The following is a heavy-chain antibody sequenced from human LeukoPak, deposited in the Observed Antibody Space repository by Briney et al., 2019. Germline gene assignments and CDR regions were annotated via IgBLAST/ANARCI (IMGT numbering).Heavy chain of an antibody. Sequence: GGSLRLSCAASGXTFNSYAMNWVRQAPGKGMEWVSGLSGSGGSTYYADSVQGRFTISRDNSKNTLYLQMNSLRAEDTAVYYCAKGRGWFYGMDVWGQGTTVTVSS. D-gene: IGHD2-15*01. CDR1: GXTFNSYA. J-gene: IGHJ6*02. V-gene: IGHV3-23*01. CDR3: AKGRGWFYGMDV. CDR2: LSGSGGST.